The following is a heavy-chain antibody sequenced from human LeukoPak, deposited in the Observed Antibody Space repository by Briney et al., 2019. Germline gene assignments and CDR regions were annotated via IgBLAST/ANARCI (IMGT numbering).Heavy chain of an antibody. V-gene: IGHV3-64D*09. Sequence: PGGSLRLSCSASGFTFSTYAMHWVRQAPGKGLEHVSTINTNGDDTYYAESVKGRFTISRDNSKRTLYLQMSSLRAEDTAVYYCVKDLRGGDYYTSFDYWGQGTLVTVSS. J-gene: IGHJ4*02. D-gene: IGHD3-10*01. CDR3: VKDLRGGDYYTSFDY. CDR2: INTNGDDT. CDR1: GFTFSTYA.